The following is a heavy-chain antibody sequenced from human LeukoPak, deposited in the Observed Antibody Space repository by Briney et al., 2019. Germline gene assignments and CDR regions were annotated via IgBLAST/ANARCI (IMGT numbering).Heavy chain of an antibody. CDR1: GFTFSSYD. CDR3: ARDDLPSRHDYYYYYYMDV. Sequence: GGSLRLSCAASGFTFSSYDMHWVRQATGKGLEWVSAIGTAGDTYYPGSVKGRFTISRENAKNSLYLQMNSLRAGDTAVYYCARDDLPSRHDYYYYYYMDVWGKGTTVTVSS. CDR2: IGTAGDT. D-gene: IGHD6-6*01. J-gene: IGHJ6*03. V-gene: IGHV3-13*01.